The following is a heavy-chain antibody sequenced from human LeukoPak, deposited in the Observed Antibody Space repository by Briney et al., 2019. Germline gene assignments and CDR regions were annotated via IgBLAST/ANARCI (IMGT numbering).Heavy chain of an antibody. V-gene: IGHV1-2*02. CDR3: ATAVLYGGNDFDY. CDR1: VYTFTHYY. CDR2: INPNSGVT. D-gene: IGHD5-12*01. J-gene: IGHJ4*02. Sequence: ASVTVSCKASVYTFTHYYMHWVRQAPGQGLEWMGWINPNSGVTKFAQRLQGRVTMTRDTSTSTAYLDLSSLRSDDTAVYYCATAVLYGGNDFDYWGQGTLVTVSS.